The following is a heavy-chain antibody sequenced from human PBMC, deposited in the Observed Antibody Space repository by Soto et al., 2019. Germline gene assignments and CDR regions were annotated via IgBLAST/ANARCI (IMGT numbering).Heavy chain of an antibody. D-gene: IGHD3-9*01. J-gene: IGHJ5*02. CDR3: ARGTGYYSNWFDP. Sequence: SETLSLTCTVFGGSISSFYWSWIRQPPGKGLEWIGYIYYSGSTNYNPSLKSRVTISVDTSKNQFSLKLSSVTAADTAVYYCARGTGYYSNWFDPWGQGTLVTVSS. CDR2: IYYSGST. V-gene: IGHV4-59*08. CDR1: GGSISSFY.